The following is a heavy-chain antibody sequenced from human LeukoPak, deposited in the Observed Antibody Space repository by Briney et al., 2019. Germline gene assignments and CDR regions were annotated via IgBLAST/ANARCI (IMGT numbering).Heavy chain of an antibody. CDR3: ARGGCGSGSYPYYFDY. CDR2: IYYSGST. J-gene: IGHJ4*02. D-gene: IGHD3-10*01. CDR1: GDSISSGGYY. V-gene: IGHV4-31*01. Sequence: SQTLSLTCTLSGDSISSGGYYWSWIRQHPGKGLEWFGYIYYSGSTYYHPSLKSHVTISVDTSKTQYSLKLSSVTAAGPAVYYWARGGCGSGSYPYYFDYWGQGTLVTVSS.